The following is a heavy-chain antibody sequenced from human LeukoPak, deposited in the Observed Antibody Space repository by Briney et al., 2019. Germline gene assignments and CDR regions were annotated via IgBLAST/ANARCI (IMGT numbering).Heavy chain of an antibody. CDR1: GGSISSYY. V-gene: IGHV4-59*01. CDR2: IYYSGST. Sequence: SETLSLTCTVSGGSISSYYWSWIRQPPGKGLEWIGYIYYSGSTNYSPSLRSRVTISVDTSKNQFSLKLSSVTAADTAVYYCAREGYGDYPFDYWGQGTLVTVSS. J-gene: IGHJ4*02. CDR3: AREGYGDYPFDY. D-gene: IGHD4-17*01.